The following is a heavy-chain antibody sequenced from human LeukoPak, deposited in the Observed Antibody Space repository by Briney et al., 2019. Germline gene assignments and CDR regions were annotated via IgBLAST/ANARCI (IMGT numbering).Heavy chain of an antibody. CDR1: GYTFTDYY. CDR3: ARESGGRGWSFDY. Sequence: ASVKVSCKASGYTFTDYYMHWLRQAPGQGLEWMGWINPNSHGTNYAQKFQGRVTMTRDTSISTAYMELTRLRSDDTVVYYCARESGGRGWSFDYWGQGTLVTVSS. V-gene: IGHV1-2*02. D-gene: IGHD6-19*01. CDR2: INPNSHGT. J-gene: IGHJ4*02.